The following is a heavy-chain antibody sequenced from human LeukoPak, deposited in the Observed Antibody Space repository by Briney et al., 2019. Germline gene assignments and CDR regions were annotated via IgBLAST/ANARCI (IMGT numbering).Heavy chain of an antibody. J-gene: IGHJ5*02. D-gene: IGHD4-11*01. CDR1: GGSISTYY. V-gene: IGHV4-59*01. Sequence: PSETLSLTCPVSGGSISTYYWSWIRQPPGKGLEWIGYIYYSGSTNYNPSLKSRVTMSVDTSKNQFSLKLSSVTAADTAVYYCAREGVTHNWFDPWGQGTLVTVSS. CDR3: AREGVTHNWFDP. CDR2: IYYSGST.